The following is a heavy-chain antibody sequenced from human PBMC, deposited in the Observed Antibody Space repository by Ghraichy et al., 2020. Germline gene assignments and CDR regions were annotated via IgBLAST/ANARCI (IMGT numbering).Heavy chain of an antibody. J-gene: IGHJ6*02. V-gene: IGHV3-13*01. CDR2: IDYIGDT. CDR1: GFTFSNYD. D-gene: IGHD3-3*01. CDR3: ARGRYYTSGYPFAMDA. Sequence: GESLNISCVASGFTFSNYDFHWVRQVTGKGLEWVSGIDYIGDTSYLDSVKARFTISREPAKNSLFLQMNTLTAGDTAVYFCARGRYYTSGYPFAMDAWGQVKTVTVS.